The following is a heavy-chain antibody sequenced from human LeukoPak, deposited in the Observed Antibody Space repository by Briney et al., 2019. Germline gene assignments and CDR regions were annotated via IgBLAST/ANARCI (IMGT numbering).Heavy chain of an antibody. D-gene: IGHD2-15*01. CDR3: ARGEKLGYCSGGSCYLLAFDY. V-gene: IGHV4-59*12. Sequence: SETLSLTCTISGGSISSYYWSWIRQPPGKGLEWIGYVDYRGNTNYNPSLKSRVTISIDTSKSLFSLKLSSVTAADTAVYYCARGEKLGYCSGGSCYLLAFDYWGQGTLVTVSS. CDR2: VDYRGNT. J-gene: IGHJ4*02. CDR1: GGSISSYY.